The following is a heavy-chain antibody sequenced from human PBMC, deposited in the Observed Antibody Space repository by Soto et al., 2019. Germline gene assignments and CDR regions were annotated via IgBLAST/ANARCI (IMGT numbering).Heavy chain of an antibody. D-gene: IGHD2-15*01. J-gene: IGHJ4*02. CDR3: ARGSGWQLTE. CDR2: ISYDGSNE. V-gene: IGHV3-30*03. Sequence: QVQLVESGGGVVQPGRSLRLSCATSGFSFTSYPIHWVRQAPGKGLEWVAVISYDGSNEYYADSVKGRFTTSRDSPKNTVYLQMSGLRPEATAVYYCARGSGWQLTEWGQGALVTVSS. CDR1: GFSFTSYP.